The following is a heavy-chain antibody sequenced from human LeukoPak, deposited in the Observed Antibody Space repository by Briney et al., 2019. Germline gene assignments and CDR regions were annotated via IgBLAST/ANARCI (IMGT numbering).Heavy chain of an antibody. CDR3: ARDQQLAYFDY. D-gene: IGHD6-13*01. Sequence: GGSQRLSCAASGFTFDDYAMHWVRQAPGKGLEWVSGISWNSGSIGYADSVKGRFTISRDNAKNSLYLQMNSLRAEDTAVYYCARDQQLAYFDYWGQGTLVTVSS. V-gene: IGHV3-9*01. CDR1: GFTFDDYA. J-gene: IGHJ4*02. CDR2: ISWNSGSI.